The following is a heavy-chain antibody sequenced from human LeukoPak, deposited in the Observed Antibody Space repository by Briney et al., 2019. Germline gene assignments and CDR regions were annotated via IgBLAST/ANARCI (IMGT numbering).Heavy chain of an antibody. CDR1: GFSFNDAW. CDR2: IKRKTDGGTT. J-gene: IGHJ4*02. V-gene: IGHV3-15*01. Sequence: GGSLRLSCAASGFSFNDAWMSWVRQAPGKGLEWVGRIKRKTDGGTTDYAAPVEGRFSISRDDSKTSLYLQMSNLQTEDTAVYYCTTDTRRVVVPKWGQGTLVTVSS. CDR3: TTDTRRVVVPK. D-gene: IGHD2-15*01.